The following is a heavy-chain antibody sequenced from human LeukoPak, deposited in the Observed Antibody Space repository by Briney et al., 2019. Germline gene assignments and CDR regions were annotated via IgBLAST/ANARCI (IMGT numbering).Heavy chain of an antibody. D-gene: IGHD3-22*01. J-gene: IGHJ4*02. V-gene: IGHV1-2*06. CDR3: ARRIGYYYDSSGYYFPAEFDY. Sequence: ASVKVSCKASGYTFTGYYMHWVRQAPGQGLEWMGRINPNSGGTNYAQKFQGRVTMTRDTSISTAYMELSRLRSDDTAVYYCARRIGYYYDSSGYYFPAEFDYWGQGTLVTVSS. CDR2: INPNSGGT. CDR1: GYTFTGYY.